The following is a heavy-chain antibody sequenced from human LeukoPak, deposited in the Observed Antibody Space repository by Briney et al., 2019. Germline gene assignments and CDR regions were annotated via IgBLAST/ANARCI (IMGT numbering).Heavy chain of an antibody. CDR1: GFTFSSYA. Sequence: GGSLRLSCAASGFTFSSYAMGWVRQAPGKGLEWVSTISNSGGNTYYAASVKGRFTISRDFSKNTVFLHMNSLRAEDTAMYYCARGDDSGYYDYFDYWGQGALVTVSS. V-gene: IGHV3-23*01. D-gene: IGHD3-22*01. J-gene: IGHJ4*02. CDR3: ARGDDSGYYDYFDY. CDR2: ISNSGGNT.